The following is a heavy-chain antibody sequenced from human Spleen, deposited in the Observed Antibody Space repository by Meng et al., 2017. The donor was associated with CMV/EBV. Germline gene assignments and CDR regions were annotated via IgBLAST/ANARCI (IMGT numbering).Heavy chain of an antibody. CDR3: ARGAGSAWPRPYFDS. D-gene: IGHD6-19*01. CDR2: ISSSGSTI. CDR1: GFTFSSYE. V-gene: IGHV3-48*03. J-gene: IGHJ4*02. Sequence: GESLKISCAASGFTFSSYEMNWVRQAPGKGLEWVSYISSSGSTIYYADSVKGRFTISRDNAENSLYLQMKSLTAEDTAVYYCARGAGSAWPRPYFDSWGQGTLVTVSS.